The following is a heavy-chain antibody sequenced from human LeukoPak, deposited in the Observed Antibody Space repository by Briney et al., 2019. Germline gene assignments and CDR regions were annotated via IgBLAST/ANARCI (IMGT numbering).Heavy chain of an antibody. J-gene: IGHJ4*02. D-gene: IGHD3-10*01. V-gene: IGHV1-2*02. CDR3: ARVKSGRGVSFDY. Sequence: ASVKVSCKASGYTFTSYAMNWVRQAPGQGLEWMGWINPNSGGTNYAQKFQGRVTMTRDTSISTAYMELSRLRSDDTAVYYCARVKSGRGVSFDYWGQGTLVTVSS. CDR2: INPNSGGT. CDR1: GYTFTSYA.